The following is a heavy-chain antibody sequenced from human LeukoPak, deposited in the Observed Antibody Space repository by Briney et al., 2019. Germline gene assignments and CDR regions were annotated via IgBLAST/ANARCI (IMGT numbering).Heavy chain of an antibody. CDR2: IYYSGST. CDR3: AREVAAADYNWFDP. J-gene: IGHJ5*02. V-gene: IGHV4-59*11. D-gene: IGHD6-13*01. CDR1: GGSISSHY. Sequence: SETLSLTCIVSGGSISSHYWSWIRQPPGKGLEWIGYIYYSGSTNYNPSLKSRVTISVDTSKNQFSLKLSSVTAADTAVYYCAREVAAADYNWFDPWGQGTLVTVSS.